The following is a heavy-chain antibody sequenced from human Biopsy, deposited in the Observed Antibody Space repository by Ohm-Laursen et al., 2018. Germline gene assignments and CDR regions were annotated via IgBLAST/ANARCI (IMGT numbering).Heavy chain of an antibody. D-gene: IGHD6-6*01. CDR2: IYSGDRP. V-gene: IGHV3-53*01. Sequence: GSLRLSCAAFGFTVSSNYVSWVRQAPGMGLEWVSVIYSGDRPYYRESVRGRFTISRDNSKNTLYLQMNSLRADDTAVYYCARNKPGSSSGSDFDYWGQGTLVTVSS. CDR1: GFTVSSNY. CDR3: ARNKPGSSSGSDFDY. J-gene: IGHJ4*02.